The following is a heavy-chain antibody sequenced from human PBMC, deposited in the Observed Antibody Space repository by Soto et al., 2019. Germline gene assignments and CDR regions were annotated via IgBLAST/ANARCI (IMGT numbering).Heavy chain of an antibody. CDR2: SYTSGST. CDR1: GGSISSYY. D-gene: IGHD3-10*01. V-gene: IGHV4-4*07. CDR3: ARGPFYGSGTLSNRGSVPEVQYYYYGMDV. J-gene: IGHJ6*02. Sequence: SETLSLTCTVAGGSISSYYWSWIRQPAGKGLEWIGRSYTSGSTNYNPSLKSRVTMSVDTSKNQLSLKLRSVTAADTAVYYCARGPFYGSGTLSNRGSVPEVQYYYYGMDVWGQGTTVTVSS.